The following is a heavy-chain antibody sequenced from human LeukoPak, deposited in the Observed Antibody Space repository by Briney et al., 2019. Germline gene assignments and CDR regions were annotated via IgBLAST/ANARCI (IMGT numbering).Heavy chain of an antibody. CDR1: GGTFSSHA. V-gene: IGHV1-69*05. CDR3: ARGLQYQLLKALGYYYMDV. Sequence: PVKVSCKASGGTFSSHAIAWVRQAPGQGPEWMGGIIPISGTANYAQKFQGRVTITTDESTSTAYMELSSLTSDDTAVYYCARGLQYQLLKALGYYYMDVWGEGTTVTVSS. J-gene: IGHJ6*03. CDR2: IIPISGTA. D-gene: IGHD2-2*01.